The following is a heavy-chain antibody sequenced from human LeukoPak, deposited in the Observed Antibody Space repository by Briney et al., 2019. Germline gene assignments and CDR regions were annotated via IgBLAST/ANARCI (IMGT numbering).Heavy chain of an antibody. CDR3: AKGVVGGAWDY. Sequence: QAGGSLRLSCAASGFTFSDHYMDWVRQAPGKGLEWVSAISGSGGSTYYADSVKGRFTISRDNSKNTLYLQMNSLRAEDTAVYYCAKGVVGGAWDYWGQGTLVTVSS. D-gene: IGHD3-16*01. J-gene: IGHJ4*02. CDR1: GFTFSDHY. V-gene: IGHV3-23*01. CDR2: ISGSGGST.